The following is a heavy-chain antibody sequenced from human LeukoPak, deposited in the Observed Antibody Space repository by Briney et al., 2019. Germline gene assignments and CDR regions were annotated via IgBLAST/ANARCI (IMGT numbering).Heavy chain of an antibody. CDR1: AFTFSRYG. J-gene: IGHJ4*02. CDR2: IRYDGSNK. CDR3: AKEIWPTVTTPGWTYFDY. D-gene: IGHD4-17*01. V-gene: IGHV3-30*02. Sequence: GGSLRLSCAASAFTFSRYGMHWVRQAPGKGLEWVAFIRYDGSNKYHADSVKGRFTISRDNSKNTLYLQMNSLRAEDTAVYYCAKEIWPTVTTPGWTYFDYWGQGALVTVSS.